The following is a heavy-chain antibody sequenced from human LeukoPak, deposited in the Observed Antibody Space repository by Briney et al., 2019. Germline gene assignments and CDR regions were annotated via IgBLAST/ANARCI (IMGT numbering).Heavy chain of an antibody. CDR2: ISGNGGTT. J-gene: IGHJ3*01. D-gene: IGHD3-3*01. Sequence: SGRSLRLSCIASGFTFSSYGMHWVRQAPGKGLEYVSAISGNGGTTYYVSSVKGRFTLSRDNSKNTMYLQMGSLGADDMAVYYCAREMVIAFGVRALDVWGQGTMVTVSS. CDR1: GFTFSSYG. V-gene: IGHV3-64*01. CDR3: AREMVIAFGVRALDV.